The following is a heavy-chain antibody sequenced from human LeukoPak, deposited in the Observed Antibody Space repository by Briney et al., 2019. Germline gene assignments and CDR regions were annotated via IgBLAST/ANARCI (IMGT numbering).Heavy chain of an antibody. CDR1: GFTFTNYA. CDR3: ARPSGSGSYFPFDY. CDR2: FSVSDGRT. Sequence: PGGSLRLSCSASGFTFTNYALSWVRQAPGKGLEYISTFSVSDGRTYYADSAKGRFTISRDNSKFTLYLQLNSLRAEDTAVYYCARPSGSGSYFPFDYWGQGTLATVSS. D-gene: IGHD1-26*01. V-gene: IGHV3-23*01. J-gene: IGHJ4*02.